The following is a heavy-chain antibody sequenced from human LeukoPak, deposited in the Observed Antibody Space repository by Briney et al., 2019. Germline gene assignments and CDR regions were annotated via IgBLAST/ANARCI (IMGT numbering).Heavy chain of an antibody. J-gene: IGHJ5*02. D-gene: IGHD2-2*01. V-gene: IGHV1-8*01. CDR1: GYTFTSYD. CDR2: MNPHSANA. Sequence: GASVKVSCKASGYTFTSYDINWVRQAAGQGLEWMGWMNPHSANAGYAQKFQGRVTMTRDTSISTAYVELSSLRSDDTAVYYCARIPHRVPHNWFDPWGQGTLVTVSS. CDR3: ARIPHRVPHNWFDP.